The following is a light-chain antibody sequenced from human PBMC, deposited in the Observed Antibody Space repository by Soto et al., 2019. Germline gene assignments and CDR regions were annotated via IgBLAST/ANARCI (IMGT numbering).Light chain of an antibody. CDR1: SSDGGAYNY. CDR3: SSYTSSSTLYV. J-gene: IGLJ1*01. Sequence: QSALTQPASVSGSPGQSIAISCTGTSSDGGAYNYVSWYQQHPGKAPKLMIYEVSNRPSGVSNRFSGSKSGNTASLTISGLQAEDEADYYCSSYTSSSTLYVFGTGTKLTVL. V-gene: IGLV2-14*01. CDR2: EVS.